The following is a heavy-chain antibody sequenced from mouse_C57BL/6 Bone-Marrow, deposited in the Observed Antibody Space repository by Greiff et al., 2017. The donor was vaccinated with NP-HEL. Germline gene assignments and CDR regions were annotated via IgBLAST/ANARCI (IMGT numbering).Heavy chain of an antibody. J-gene: IGHJ2*01. CDR2: IYPRSGNT. CDR3: ARRGSYSTTDGY. CDR1: GYTFTSYG. Sequence: QVQLQQSGAELARPGASVKLSCKASGYTFTSYGISWVKQRTGQGLEWIGEIYPRSGNTYYNEKFKGKATLTADKSSSTAYMELRSLTSEDSAVYFCARRGSYSTTDGYWGQGTTLTVSS. D-gene: IGHD1-1*01. V-gene: IGHV1-81*01.